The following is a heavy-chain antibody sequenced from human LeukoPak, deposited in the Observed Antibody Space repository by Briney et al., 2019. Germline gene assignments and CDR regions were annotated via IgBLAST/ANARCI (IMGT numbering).Heavy chain of an antibody. V-gene: IGHV3-53*05. CDR3: ARDASSGYRWRPYYFDY. Sequence: GGSLRLSCAASGFTVSSSFIYWVRRAPGKGLEWVSFIHRDDKTYYADSVKGRFTIPRDNSKNTLYLQMNSLRAEDTAVYYCARDASSGYRWRPYYFDYWGQGTLVTVSS. CDR2: IHRDDKT. D-gene: IGHD3-22*01. CDR1: GFTVSSSF. J-gene: IGHJ4*02.